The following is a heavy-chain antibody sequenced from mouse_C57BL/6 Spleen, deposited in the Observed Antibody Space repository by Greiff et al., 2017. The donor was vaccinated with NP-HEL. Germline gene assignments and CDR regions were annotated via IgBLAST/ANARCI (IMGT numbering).Heavy chain of an antibody. J-gene: IGHJ4*01. CDR3: ARRGRGAMDY. CDR2: IDPSDSET. Sequence: QVQLQQPGAELVRPGSSVKLSCKASGYTFTSYWMHWVKQRPIQGLEWIGNIDPSDSETHYNQKFKDKATLTVDKSSSTAYMQLSSLTSEDSAVYYGARRGRGAMDYWGQGTSVTVSS. CDR1: GYTFTSYW. D-gene: IGHD3-3*01. V-gene: IGHV1-52*01.